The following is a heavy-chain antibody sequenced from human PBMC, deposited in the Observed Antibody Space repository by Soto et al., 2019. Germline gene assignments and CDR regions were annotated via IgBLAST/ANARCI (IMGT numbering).Heavy chain of an antibody. CDR2: IIPIFGTA. D-gene: IGHD2-2*01. Sequence: GASVKVSCKASGGTFSSYAISWVRQAPGQGLEWMGGIIPIFGTANYAQKFQGRVTITADESTSTAYMELSRLRSDDTAVYYCARQDYCSSTSCHDRHYYGMDVWGQGTTVTVSS. CDR1: GGTFSSYA. CDR3: ARQDYCSSTSCHDRHYYGMDV. V-gene: IGHV1-69*13. J-gene: IGHJ6*02.